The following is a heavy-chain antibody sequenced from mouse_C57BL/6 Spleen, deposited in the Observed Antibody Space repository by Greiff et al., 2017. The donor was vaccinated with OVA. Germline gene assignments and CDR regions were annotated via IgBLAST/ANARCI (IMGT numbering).Heavy chain of an antibody. CDR1: GYTFTSYW. V-gene: IGHV1-64*01. D-gene: IGHD2-5*01. CDR2: IHPKSGST. Sequence: QVQLQQPGAELVKPGASVKLSCKASGYTFTSYWMHWVKQRPGQGLEWIGMIHPKSGSTNYNEKFKSKATLTVDKSSSTAYMQLSSLTSEDSAVYYCARSRTIVTDYYAMDYWGQGTSVTVSS. J-gene: IGHJ4*01. CDR3: ARSRTIVTDYYAMDY.